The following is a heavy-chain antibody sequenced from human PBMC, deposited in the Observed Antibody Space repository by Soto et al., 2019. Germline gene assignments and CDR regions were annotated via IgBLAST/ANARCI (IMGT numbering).Heavy chain of an antibody. Sequence: QVQLQQWGAGLLKPSETLSLTCTVYGGSFSNYYWSWIRQPPGKGLEWIGEINHSGTTNYHPSLKSRVTLFKVTSKSAYSLRLSSVTAADTAVYYCARRIRGVNDAFELWGQGTMVSIYS. CDR1: GGSFSNYY. CDR3: ARRIRGVNDAFEL. J-gene: IGHJ3*01. CDR2: INHSGTT. D-gene: IGHD3-10*01. V-gene: IGHV4-34*01.